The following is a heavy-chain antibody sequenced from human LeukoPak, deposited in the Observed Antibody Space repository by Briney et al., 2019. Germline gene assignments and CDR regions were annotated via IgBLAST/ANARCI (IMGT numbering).Heavy chain of an antibody. D-gene: IGHD2-21*02. CDR2: MNPNSGNT. CDR1: GYTFTSYD. J-gene: IGHJ5*02. Sequence: GASVKVSCKASGYTFTSYDINWVRQATGQGLEWMGWMNPNSGNTGYAQKFQGRATITRNTSINTAYMELSNLRSEDTAVYYCARQRGTIVVVTATSGFDPWGQGTLVTVSS. CDR3: ARQRGTIVVVTATSGFDP. V-gene: IGHV1-8*03.